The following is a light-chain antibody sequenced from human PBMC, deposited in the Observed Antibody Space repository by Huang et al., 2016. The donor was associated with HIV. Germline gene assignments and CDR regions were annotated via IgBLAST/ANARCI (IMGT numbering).Light chain of an antibody. V-gene: IGKV2-28*01. CDR2: LAS. J-gene: IGKJ1*01. Sequence: IQSPLSLPVTPGEPASISCRSSQSLLYSNGYNYLPWYLQKPGHSPQRVISLASNRASGVPDRCSGSGSGTDFTLKISRVEAEDVGVYYCMQGLQTPQTFGQGTKVEIK. CDR1: QSLLYSNGYNY. CDR3: MQGLQTPQT.